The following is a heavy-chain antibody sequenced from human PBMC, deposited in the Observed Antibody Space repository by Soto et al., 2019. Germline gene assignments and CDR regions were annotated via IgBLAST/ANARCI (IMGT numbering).Heavy chain of an antibody. V-gene: IGHV1-69*08. D-gene: IGHD2-15*01. CDR2: IIPILGIA. CDR1: GGTFSSYT. CDR3: AREQVILGTYGMDV. J-gene: IGHJ6*02. Sequence: QVQLVQSGAEVKKPGSSVKVSCKASGGTFSSYTISWVRQAPGQGLEWMGRIIPILGIADYAQKFQGRVTITADKSTSTAHMGLNSLRSEDTAVYYCAREQVILGTYGMDVWGQGTTVTVSS.